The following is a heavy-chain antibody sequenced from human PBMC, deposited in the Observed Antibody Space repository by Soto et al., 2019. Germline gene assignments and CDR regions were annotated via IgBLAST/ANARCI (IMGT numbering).Heavy chain of an antibody. D-gene: IGHD2-15*01. J-gene: IGHJ4*02. CDR3: ATDPSPSSDIVVVVAAHFDY. Sequence: GGSLRLSCAASGFTFSSYWMSWVRQAPGKGLEWVANIKQDGSEKYYVDSVKGRFTISRDNAKNSLYLQMNSLRAEDTAVYYCATDPSPSSDIVVVVAAHFDYWGQGTLVTVSS. CDR1: GFTFSSYW. V-gene: IGHV3-7*01. CDR2: IKQDGSEK.